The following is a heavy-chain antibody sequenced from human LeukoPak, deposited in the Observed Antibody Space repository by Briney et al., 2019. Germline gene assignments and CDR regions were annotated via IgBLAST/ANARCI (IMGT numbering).Heavy chain of an antibody. Sequence: GGSLRLPCAGAGFSIIDHHIDWVRQAPGGGLEWIGRSATTKPNSCTTQYDASVRGRFTISRDDSQNSMYLLLNSLKPEDTAVYFCVRVVTTGSGWYHFDTWGLGTLVTVYS. D-gene: IGHD6-13*01. J-gene: IGHJ4*02. CDR3: VRVVTTGSGWYHFDT. V-gene: IGHV3-72*01. CDR2: SATTKPNSCTT. CDR1: GFSIIDHH.